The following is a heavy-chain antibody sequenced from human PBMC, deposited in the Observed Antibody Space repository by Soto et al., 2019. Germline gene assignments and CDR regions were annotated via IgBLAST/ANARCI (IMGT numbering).Heavy chain of an antibody. D-gene: IGHD2-2*01. CDR2: IYYSGST. CDR1: GGSISSYY. J-gene: IGHJ4*02. CDR3: ARGGSTSYTAFDY. V-gene: IGHV4-59*08. Sequence: PSETLSLTCTVPGGSISSYYWSWIRQPPGKGLEWIGYIYYSGSTNYNPSLKSRVTISVDTSKNQFSLKLNSVTAADTAVYSCARGGSTSYTAFDYWGQGALVTVS.